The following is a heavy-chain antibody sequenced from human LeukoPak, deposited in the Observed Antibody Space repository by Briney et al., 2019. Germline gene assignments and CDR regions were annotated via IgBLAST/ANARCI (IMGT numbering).Heavy chain of an antibody. CDR1: GFTFSSYG. CDR3: AKDRMVRGVPPDY. J-gene: IGHJ4*02. V-gene: IGHV3-30*02. D-gene: IGHD3-10*01. CDR2: IRYDGSNK. Sequence: GGSLRLSCAASGFTFSSYGMHWVRQAPGKGLEWVAFIRYDGSNKYYADSVKGRFTISRDNSKNTLYLQMNRLRAEDTAVYYCAKDRMVRGVPPDYWGQGTLVTVSS.